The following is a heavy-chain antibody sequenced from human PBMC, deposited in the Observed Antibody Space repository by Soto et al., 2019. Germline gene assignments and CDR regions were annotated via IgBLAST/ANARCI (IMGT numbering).Heavy chain of an antibody. J-gene: IGHJ3*02. CDR3: LRTVLEGSGDI. D-gene: IGHD3-10*01. CDR2: IYYTGRT. Sequence: QVHLQESGPGLVKPSETLSLTCTVSGGSVSNYYWSWIRQPPGKGLEWIGYIYYTGRTSYNPSLKSRLTISVDTSKNQFSLKLNSMTAADTAVYYCLRTVLEGSGDIWGQGTLVTVSS. CDR1: GGSVSNYY. V-gene: IGHV4-59*08.